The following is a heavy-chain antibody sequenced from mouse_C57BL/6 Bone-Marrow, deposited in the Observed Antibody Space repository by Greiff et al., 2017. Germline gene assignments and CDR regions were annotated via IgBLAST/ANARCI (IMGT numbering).Heavy chain of an antibody. CDR2: IDPANGNT. Sequence: VQLQQSVAELVRPGASVKLSCTASGFNINNTYMHWVKQRPEQGLEWIGRIDPANGNTKYAPKFQGKATITADTSSNTAYLQLSSLTSEDTAVYCGTRDYGSSGWYAYGGQGTLVTVSA. V-gene: IGHV14-3*01. J-gene: IGHJ3*01. CDR3: TRDYGSSGWYAY. CDR1: GFNINNTY. D-gene: IGHD1-1*01.